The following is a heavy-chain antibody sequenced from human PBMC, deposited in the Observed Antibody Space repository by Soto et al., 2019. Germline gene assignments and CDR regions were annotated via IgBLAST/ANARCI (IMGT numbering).Heavy chain of an antibody. CDR1: GFTFSDYY. V-gene: IGHV3-11*06. D-gene: IGHD5-18*01. J-gene: IGHJ6*02. CDR3: AREGFLLRGYSYGMDV. Sequence: PGGSLRLSCAASGFTFSDYYMSWIRQAPGKGLEWVSYISSSSSYTNYADSVKGRFTISRDNAKNSLYLQMNSLRAEDTAVYYCAREGFLLRGYSYGMDVWGQGTTVTVSS. CDR2: ISSSSSYT.